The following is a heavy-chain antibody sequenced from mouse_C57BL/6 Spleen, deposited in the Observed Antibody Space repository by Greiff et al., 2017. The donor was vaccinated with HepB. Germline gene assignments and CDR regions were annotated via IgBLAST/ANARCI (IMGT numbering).Heavy chain of an antibody. J-gene: IGHJ2*01. CDR3: AREGGYYIY. V-gene: IGHV1-26*01. Sequence: EVQLQQSGPELVKPGASVKISCKASGYTFTDYYMNWVKQSHGKSLEWIGDINPNNGGTSYNQKFKGKATLTVDKSSSTAYMGLRSLTSEDSAVYYCAREGGYYIYWGQGTTLTVSS. D-gene: IGHD2-3*01. CDR2: INPNNGGT. CDR1: GYTFTDYY.